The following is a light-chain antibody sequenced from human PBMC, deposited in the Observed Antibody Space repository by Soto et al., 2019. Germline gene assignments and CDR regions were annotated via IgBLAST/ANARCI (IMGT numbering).Light chain of an antibody. Sequence: DILLTQSQASLAESLGERATINCKSSQSVLYSSNNKNYLAWYQQKPGQPPKLLIYWASTRESGVPDRFSGSGSGTDFTLTISSLQAEDVAVYYCQQYYSTPPTFGQGTKVDIK. V-gene: IGKV4-1*01. CDR2: WAS. J-gene: IGKJ1*01. CDR3: QQYYSTPPT. CDR1: QSVLYSSNNKNY.